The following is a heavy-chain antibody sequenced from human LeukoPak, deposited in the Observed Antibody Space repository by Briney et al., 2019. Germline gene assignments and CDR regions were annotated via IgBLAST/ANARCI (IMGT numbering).Heavy chain of an antibody. J-gene: IGHJ4*02. D-gene: IGHD2-15*01. CDR2: IKHDGSEK. Sequence: PGGSLRLSCVASGFTFSSYWMSWVRQAPGKGLEWVANIKHDGSEKYYVDSVKGRFTISRDNAKNSLYLQMDSLRAEDTAFYYCARGRSCDYWGQGTLVTVSS. CDR3: ARGRSCDY. V-gene: IGHV3-7*03. CDR1: GFTFSSYW.